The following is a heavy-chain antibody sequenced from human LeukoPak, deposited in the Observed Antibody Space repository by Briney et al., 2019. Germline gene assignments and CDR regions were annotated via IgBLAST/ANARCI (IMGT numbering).Heavy chain of an antibody. D-gene: IGHD3-10*01. CDR2: IYSGGST. V-gene: IGHV3-53*01. Sequence: GGSLRLSCAASGFTVSSNYMSWGRQAPGKGLEWVSVIYSGGSTYYADSVKGRFTISRDNSKNTLYLQMNSLRAEDTAVYYCASGGDSSYYFDYWGQGTLVTVSS. J-gene: IGHJ4*02. CDR1: GFTVSSNY. CDR3: ASGGDSSYYFDY.